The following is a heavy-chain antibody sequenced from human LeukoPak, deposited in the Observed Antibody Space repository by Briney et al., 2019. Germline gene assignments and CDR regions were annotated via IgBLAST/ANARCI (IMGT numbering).Heavy chain of an antibody. CDR3: ACTSGSYFRVFDY. J-gene: IGHJ4*02. CDR1: GFTVSSNY. Sequence: GGSLRLSCAASGFTVSSNYMSWVRQAPGKGLEWVSVIYSGGSTYYADSVKGRFTTSRDNSKNTLYLQMNSLRVEDTAVYYCACTSGSYFRVFDYWGQGTLVTVSS. D-gene: IGHD1-26*01. CDR2: IYSGGST. V-gene: IGHV3-53*01.